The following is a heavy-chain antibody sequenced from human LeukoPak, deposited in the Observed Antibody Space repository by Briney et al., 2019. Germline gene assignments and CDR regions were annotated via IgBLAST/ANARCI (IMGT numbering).Heavy chain of an antibody. CDR3: ASEIQDYYDSSGYPYYFDY. D-gene: IGHD3-22*01. V-gene: IGHV4-34*01. CDR2: INHSGST. CDR1: GGSFSGYY. Sequence: SETLSLTCAVYGGSFSGYYWSWIRQPPGKGLEWIGEINHSGSTNYNPSLKSRVTISVDTSKNQFSLKLSSVTAADTAVYYCASEIQDYYDSSGYPYYFDYWGQGTLVTVSS. J-gene: IGHJ4*02.